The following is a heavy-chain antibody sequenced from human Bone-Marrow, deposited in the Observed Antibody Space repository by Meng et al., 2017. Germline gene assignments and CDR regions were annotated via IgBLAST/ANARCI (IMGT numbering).Heavy chain of an antibody. CDR1: GGSFSDYY. Sequence: QVELQQWGAGLLKPSEPLSLPGVVSGGSFSDYYWSWIRQPAGKGLEWFGEINHSGSTNYNPSLESRATISVDTSQNNLSLKLSSVTAADSAVYYCARGPTTMAHDFNYWGQGTLVTVSS. CDR2: INHSGST. V-gene: IGHV4-34*01. J-gene: IGHJ4*02. CDR3: ARGPTTMAHDFNY. D-gene: IGHD4-11*01.